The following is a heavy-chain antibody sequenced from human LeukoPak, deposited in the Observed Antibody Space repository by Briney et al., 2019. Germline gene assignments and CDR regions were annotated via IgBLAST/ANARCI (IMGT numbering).Heavy chain of an antibody. V-gene: IGHV3-64D*06. CDR1: GFTFSSYA. CDR3: VPKGTEGY. CDR2: ISPDGGNT. Sequence: GGSLRLSCSASGFTFSSYAMHWVRQAPGKGLEYVSAISPDGGNTYYADSVKGRFSISRDNSKNMLYLQMSSLRPEDTAVYYCVPKGTEGYWGQGTLVTVSS. J-gene: IGHJ4*02.